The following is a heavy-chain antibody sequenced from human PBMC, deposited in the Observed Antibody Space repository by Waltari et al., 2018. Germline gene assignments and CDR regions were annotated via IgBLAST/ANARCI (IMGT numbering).Heavy chain of an antibody. CDR1: GFTFSSYS. D-gene: IGHD5-18*01. CDR3: ARLGTARSSDY. CDR2: IRSSSSTI. Sequence: EVQLVESGGGLVQPGGSLRLSCAASGFTFSSYSMNWVRQAPGKGLEWVSYIRSSSSTIYYADSVKGRFTISRDNAKNSLYLQMNSLRAEDTAVYYCARLGTARSSDYWGQGTLVTVSS. J-gene: IGHJ4*02. V-gene: IGHV3-48*01.